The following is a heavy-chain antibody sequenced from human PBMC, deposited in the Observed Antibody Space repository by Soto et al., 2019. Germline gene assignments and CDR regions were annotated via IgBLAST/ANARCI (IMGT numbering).Heavy chain of an antibody. J-gene: IGHJ6*02. D-gene: IGHD3-10*01. Sequence: PGGSLRLSCAASGFTFGDYAMHWVRQVPGKGLEWVSGFKWNSGDVGYADSVKGRFTISRDNARNSLYLQMNSLRPEDTAVYYCAKDRSSGSPYYGMAFWGQGTMVTVSS. V-gene: IGHV3-9*01. CDR1: GFTFGDYA. CDR3: AKDRSSGSPYYGMAF. CDR2: FKWNSGDV.